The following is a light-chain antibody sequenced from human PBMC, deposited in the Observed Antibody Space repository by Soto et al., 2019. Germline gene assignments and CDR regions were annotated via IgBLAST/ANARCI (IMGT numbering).Light chain of an antibody. CDR2: GAS. V-gene: IGKV3-20*01. CDR3: QQYGSSPTGT. CDR1: QSVSSSY. Sequence: EIVLTQSPGTLSLSPGERATLSCRASQSVSSSYLAWNQQKTGQAPRLLIYGASSRATGIQDRFSGRGSRTDFSLTISRLEPEDFAVYYCQQYGSSPTGTCGQGTKV. J-gene: IGKJ1*01.